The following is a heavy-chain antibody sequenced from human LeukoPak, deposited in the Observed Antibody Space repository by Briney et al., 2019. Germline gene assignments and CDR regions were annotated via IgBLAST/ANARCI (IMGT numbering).Heavy chain of an antibody. J-gene: IGHJ4*02. D-gene: IGHD2-21*01. CDR3: VRGAYSKLDS. CDR1: GFTFSNYW. Sequence: GGSLRLSCAASGFTFSNYWLHWVRHAPGKGLVWVARINRDGSSTSYADSVKGRFTISRDNAKNTLYLQMNSLRAEDTAVYYCVRGAYSKLDSWGQGTLVTVSS. CDR2: INRDGSST. V-gene: IGHV3-74*01.